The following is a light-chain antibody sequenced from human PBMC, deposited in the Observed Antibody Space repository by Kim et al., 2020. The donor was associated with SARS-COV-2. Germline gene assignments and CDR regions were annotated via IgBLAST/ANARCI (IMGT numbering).Light chain of an antibody. V-gene: IGKV3-20*01. CDR3: QQYASSPPWI. Sequence: EIVLTQSPGTLSLSPGERATLSCRASQSVSGSYLAWYQHKPGQAPRLLIFGASSRPSGIPDRFSGSGSGTDFTLTISRLEPEDFAVYYCQQYASSPPWIFGQGTKVDIK. CDR2: GAS. CDR1: QSVSGSY. J-gene: IGKJ1*01.